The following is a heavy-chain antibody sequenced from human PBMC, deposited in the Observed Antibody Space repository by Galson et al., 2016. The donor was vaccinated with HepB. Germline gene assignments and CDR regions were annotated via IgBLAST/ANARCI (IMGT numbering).Heavy chain of an antibody. CDR1: GFTFSSYP. D-gene: IGHD4-11*01. J-gene: IGHJ6*02. V-gene: IGHV3-30*03. Sequence: SLRLSCAASGFTFSSYPMHWVRQAPGKGLEWVAIILFDGSHKYYGDSVSGRFTISRDNSKNTLYLQMNSLRAEDTAVYYCARGSNYFDYYYYGMDVWGQGTTVTVSS. CDR2: ILFDGSHK. CDR3: ARGSNYFDYYYYGMDV.